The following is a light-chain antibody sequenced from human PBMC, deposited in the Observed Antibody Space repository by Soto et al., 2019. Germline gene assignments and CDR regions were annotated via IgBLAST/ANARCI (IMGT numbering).Light chain of an antibody. J-gene: IGKJ5*01. CDR1: QSINNY. CDR3: QQSITMPIT. CDR2: SAS. V-gene: IGKV1-39*01. Sequence: IHMTQSPASLSFSVGDSVTITCRASQSINNYLNWYLQRPGQAPKLLIRSASTLQRGVPSRFSGSGSRTEFTLTIADLQPDDFGTYYCQQSITMPITFGHGTRLEIK.